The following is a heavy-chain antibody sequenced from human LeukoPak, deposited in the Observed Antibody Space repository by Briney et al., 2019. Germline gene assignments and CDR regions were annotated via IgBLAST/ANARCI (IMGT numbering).Heavy chain of an antibody. Sequence: SETLSLTCTVSGGSISSYYWSWIRQPAGKGLEWIGRIYTSGSTNYSPSLKSRVTMTVDTSNNQFSLKLSSETAADTAVYYCARDLGTGNVDYWGQGTLVTVSS. CDR2: IYTSGST. V-gene: IGHV4-4*07. D-gene: IGHD1-1*01. CDR3: ARDLGTGNVDY. CDR1: GGSISSYY. J-gene: IGHJ4*02.